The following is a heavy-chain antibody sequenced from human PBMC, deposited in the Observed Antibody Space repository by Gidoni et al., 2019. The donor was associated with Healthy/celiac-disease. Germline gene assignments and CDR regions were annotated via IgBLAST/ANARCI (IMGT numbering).Heavy chain of an antibody. CDR1: RFTFKDYG. J-gene: IGHJ6*02. D-gene: IGHD3-16*01. Sequence: EVQLVQSGGGVVRPGGSLRLACAASRFTFKDYGMSWVRQAPGNGLEWVSGINWNGGSTGYADSVKGRFTISRDNAKTSLYLQMNSLRAEYTALYYCARGVGGSYYYYGMDVWGQGTTVTVSS. V-gene: IGHV3-20*04. CDR3: ARGVGGSYYYYGMDV. CDR2: INWNGGST.